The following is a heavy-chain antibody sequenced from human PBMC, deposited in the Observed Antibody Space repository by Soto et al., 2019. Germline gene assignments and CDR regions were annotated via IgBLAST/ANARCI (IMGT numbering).Heavy chain of an antibody. D-gene: IGHD2-2*01. CDR3: AIYQPRTDHHHAFDI. Sequence: RLSCAASGFTFSSYSMNWVRQAPGKGLEWVSSISSSSSYIYYADSVKGRFTISRDNSKNSLYLQMNSLRAEDTAVYYCAIYQPRTDHHHAFDIWGQGTMVTVSS. CDR2: ISSSSSYI. J-gene: IGHJ3*02. V-gene: IGHV3-21*01. CDR1: GFTFSSYS.